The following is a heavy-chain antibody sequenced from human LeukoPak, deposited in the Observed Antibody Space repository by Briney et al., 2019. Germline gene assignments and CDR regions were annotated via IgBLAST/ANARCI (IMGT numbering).Heavy chain of an antibody. J-gene: IGHJ4*02. Sequence: GGSLRLSCAASGFIFSSYDMSWVRQAPGKGLEWGSGISGSGISTYYADSVKGRFTISRDNSKNTLYLQMNSLRAEDTAVYYCVESGTYYYHTTGYYYWGQGTLVTVSS. CDR1: GFIFSSYD. CDR3: VESGTYYYHTTGYYY. CDR2: ISGSGIST. V-gene: IGHV3-23*01. D-gene: IGHD3-22*01.